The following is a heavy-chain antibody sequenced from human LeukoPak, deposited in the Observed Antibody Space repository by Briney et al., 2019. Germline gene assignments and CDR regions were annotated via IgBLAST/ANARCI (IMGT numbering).Heavy chain of an antibody. D-gene: IGHD2-15*01. CDR1: GGSINNYY. J-gene: IGHJ3*02. CDR3: ARGRYCSADICSGGDAFDI. CDR2: IYTRGST. V-gene: IGHV4-4*07. Sequence: SETLSLTCTVSGGSINNYYWSWIRQPAGEGLEWIGRIYTRGSTNCNPSLKSRVTMSVDTSKNQFSLKLSSVTAADTAAYYCARGRYCSADICSGGDAFDIWGKGQWSPSLQ.